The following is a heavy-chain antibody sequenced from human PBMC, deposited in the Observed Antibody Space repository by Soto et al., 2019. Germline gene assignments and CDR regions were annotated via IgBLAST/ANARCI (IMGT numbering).Heavy chain of an antibody. V-gene: IGHV4-31*03. CDR1: GGSISSGGYY. CDR3: ARDNSGRYYPSGFDY. J-gene: IGHJ4*02. Sequence: ASETLSLTCTVSGGSISSGGYYWSWIRQHPGKGLEWIGYIYYSGSTYYNPSLKSRVTISVDTSKNQFSLKLSSVTAADTAVYYCARDNSGRYYPSGFDYWGQGNLVTFSS. D-gene: IGHD1-26*01. CDR2: IYYSGST.